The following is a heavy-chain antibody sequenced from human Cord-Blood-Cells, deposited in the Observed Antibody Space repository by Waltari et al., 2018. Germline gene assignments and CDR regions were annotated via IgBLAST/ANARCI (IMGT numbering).Heavy chain of an antibody. CDR3: AHSNPSGYYFDY. D-gene: IGHD3-22*01. CDR1: WFSLSTSGVG. Sequence: QITLKESGPTLVKPTQTLTLTCTFSWFSLSTSGVGVGWIRQPPGKALEWLALIYWNDDKRYSPSLKSRLTITKDTSKNQVVLTMTNMDPVDTATYYCAHSNPSGYYFDYWGQGTLVTVSS. J-gene: IGHJ4*02. CDR2: IYWNDDK. V-gene: IGHV2-5*01.